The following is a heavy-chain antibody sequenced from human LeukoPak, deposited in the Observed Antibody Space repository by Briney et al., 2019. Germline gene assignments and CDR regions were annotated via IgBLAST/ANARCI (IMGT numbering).Heavy chain of an antibody. J-gene: IGHJ5*02. CDR2: INPNSGGT. V-gene: IGHV1-2*02. CDR1: GYTFTGYY. CDR3: ARDYYYGSGSYYKLWFDP. Sequence: ASVKVSCKASGYTFTGYYMHWVRQAPGQGLEWMGWINPNSGGTNYAQKFQGRVTMTRDTSISTAYMELSRLRSDDTAVYYCARDYYYGSGSYYKLWFDPWGQGTLVTVSS. D-gene: IGHD3-10*01.